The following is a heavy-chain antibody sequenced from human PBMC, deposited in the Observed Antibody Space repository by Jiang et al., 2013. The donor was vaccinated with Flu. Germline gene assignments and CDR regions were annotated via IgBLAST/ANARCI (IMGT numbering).Heavy chain of an antibody. J-gene: IGHJ4*02. V-gene: IGHV1-2*06. D-gene: IGHD3-16*01. CDR1: GYTFTAYY. CDR3: ARDKGDYDVFPPDY. Sequence: GAEVKKPGASVKVSCTASGYTFTAYYLHWVRQAPGQGLEWMGRFNPKSGGANYAQKFQGRVTMTRDTPISTAYMEVSRLRPDDTAVYFCARDKGDYDVFPPDYWGQGSLVTVSS. CDR2: FNPKSGGA.